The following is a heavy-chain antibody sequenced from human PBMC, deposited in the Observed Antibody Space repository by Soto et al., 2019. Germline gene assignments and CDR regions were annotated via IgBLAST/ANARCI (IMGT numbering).Heavy chain of an antibody. CDR2: ISSYTGNTYYQHSANT. CDR3: ARVGYCSSTSCEPFYGMDV. Sequence: ASVKVSCKASGYNFTNYHIHWVRQAPGQGLEWMGWISSYTGNTYYQHSANTEYAQKFQGRVTITADESTSTAYMELSSLRSEDTAVYYCARVGYCSSTSCEPFYGMDVWGQGTTVTVSS. J-gene: IGHJ6*02. D-gene: IGHD2-2*01. CDR1: GYNFTNYH. V-gene: IGHV1-18*04.